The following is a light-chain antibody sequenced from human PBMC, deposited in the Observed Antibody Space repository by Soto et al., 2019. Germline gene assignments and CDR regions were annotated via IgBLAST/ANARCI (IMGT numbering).Light chain of an antibody. Sequence: DIVMTQSLLSLPVTPGEPASISCRSSQSLLHSNGYNYLDWYLQKPGQSPQLLIYLGSNRASGVPDRFSGRGSGTDFTLKISRVEAEDVGVYYCMQAVQSPLTFGGGTKVEIK. V-gene: IGKV2-28*01. CDR2: LGS. CDR3: MQAVQSPLT. J-gene: IGKJ4*01. CDR1: QSLLHSNGYNY.